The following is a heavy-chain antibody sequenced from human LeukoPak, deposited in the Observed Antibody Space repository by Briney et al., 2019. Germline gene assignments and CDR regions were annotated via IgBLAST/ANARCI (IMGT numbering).Heavy chain of an antibody. CDR2: INHSGST. J-gene: IGHJ5*02. CDR1: GGSFSGYY. CDR3: ARGVLKDYYDSSGYNWFDP. V-gene: IGHV4-34*01. D-gene: IGHD3-22*01. Sequence: SETLSLTCAVYGGSFSGYYWSWIRQPPGKGLEWIGEINHSGSTNYNPSLKSRVTISVDTSKNQFSLKLSSVTAADTAVYYCARGVLKDYYDSSGYNWFDPWGQGTLVTVSS.